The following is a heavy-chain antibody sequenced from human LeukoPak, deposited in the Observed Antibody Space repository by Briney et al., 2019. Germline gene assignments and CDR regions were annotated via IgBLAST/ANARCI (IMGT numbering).Heavy chain of an antibody. CDR2: INPNSGGT. V-gene: IGHV1-2*02. J-gene: IGHJ5*02. CDR3: ARLYSSSFGPRFDP. Sequence: ASVKVSCKASGYTFTGYYMHWVRQAPGQGLEWMGWINPNSGGTNYAQKFQGRVTMTRDTSISTAYMELSRLRSDDTAVYYCARLYSSSFGPRFDPWGQGTLVTVSS. D-gene: IGHD6-13*01. CDR1: GYTFTGYY.